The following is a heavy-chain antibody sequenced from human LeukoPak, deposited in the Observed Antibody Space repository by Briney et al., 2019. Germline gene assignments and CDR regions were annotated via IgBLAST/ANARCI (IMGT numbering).Heavy chain of an antibody. CDR2: ISAYNGNT. J-gene: IGHJ4*02. D-gene: IGHD3-10*01. V-gene: IGHV1-18*01. Sequence: ASVKVSCQASGYTFTSYGISWVRQAPGQGLEWMGWISAYNGNTNYAQKLQGRVTMTTDTSTSTAYMELRSLRSDDTAVYYCARVASGFGEFFFDYWGQGTLVTVSS. CDR1: GYTFTSYG. CDR3: ARVASGFGEFFFDY.